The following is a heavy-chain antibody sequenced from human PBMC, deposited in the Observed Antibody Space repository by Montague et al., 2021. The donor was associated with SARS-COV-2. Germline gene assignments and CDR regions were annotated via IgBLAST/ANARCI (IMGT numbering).Heavy chain of an antibody. J-gene: IGHJ6*02. CDR3: ARVRAVPAAMRIFSLGRSYYGMDV. CDR2: INHSGST. D-gene: IGHD2-2*01. CDR1: GGSFSGYY. Sequence: SETLSLTCAVYGGSFSGYYWSWIRRPPGKGLEWIGEINHSGSTNYNPSLKSRVTISVDTSKNQFSLKLSSVTAADTAVYYRARVRAVPAAMRIFSLGRSYYGMDVWGQGTTVTVSS. V-gene: IGHV4-34*01.